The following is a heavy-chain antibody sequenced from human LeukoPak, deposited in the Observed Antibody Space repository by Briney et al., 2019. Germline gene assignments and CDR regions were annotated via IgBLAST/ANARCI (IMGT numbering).Heavy chain of an antibody. Sequence: GGSLRLSCVASGFTFSDYYMHWVRQAPGKGLEWVALIWYDGGKKYYTDSVRGRFTISRDNSKNTLYLQMNSLRAEDTAVYYCVRYCNGGSCYRAAFDVWRPGTMVTVSS. CDR3: VRYCNGGSCYRAAFDV. D-gene: IGHD2-15*01. J-gene: IGHJ3*01. V-gene: IGHV3-33*08. CDR2: IWYDGGKK. CDR1: GFTFSDYY.